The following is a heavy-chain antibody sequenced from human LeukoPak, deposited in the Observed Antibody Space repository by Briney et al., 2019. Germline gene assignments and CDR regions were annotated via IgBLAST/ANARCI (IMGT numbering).Heavy chain of an antibody. CDR2: ISSSDNTI. D-gene: IGHD5-18*01. J-gene: IGHJ4*02. Sequence: GGALRLSCAASGFPFRFYRMKWVRQAPEKGLEWVSYISSSDNTIHYADSVKGRFTISRDNAKNSLYLEMNSLRDEDTAVYYCARVHRGYSYGRLDYWGQGTLVTVSS. V-gene: IGHV3-48*02. CDR3: ARVHRGYSYGRLDY. CDR1: GFPFRFYR.